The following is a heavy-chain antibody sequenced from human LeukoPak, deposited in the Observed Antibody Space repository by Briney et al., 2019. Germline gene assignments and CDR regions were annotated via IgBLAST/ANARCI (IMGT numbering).Heavy chain of an antibody. D-gene: IGHD3-16*01. J-gene: IGHJ6*03. CDR3: ARDGAHKNHYYSYYYMDV. CDR1: GGSISSYY. V-gene: IGHV4-59*01. CDR2: IYYSGST. Sequence: SETLSLTCTVSGGSISSYYWNWIRQPPGKGLEWIGCIYYSGSTNYNPSLKSRVTISLDTSKNQFSLKLSSVTAADTAVYYCARDGAHKNHYYSYYYMDVWGKGTTVTVSS.